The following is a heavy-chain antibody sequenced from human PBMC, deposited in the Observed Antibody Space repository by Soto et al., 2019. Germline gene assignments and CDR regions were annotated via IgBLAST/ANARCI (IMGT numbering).Heavy chain of an antibody. Sequence: SETLSLTCSVSGGSISSNSYSWGWIRQPPGKGLEWIGTLYSNRDTYYNPSLKSRVTISVDTSKNQFSLKLSSVTAADTAVYYCVRLIGNSWLDFWGQGILVTSPQ. CDR1: GGSISSNSYS. CDR3: VRLIGNSWLDF. V-gene: IGHV4-39*01. CDR2: LYSNRDT. J-gene: IGHJ5*01. D-gene: IGHD1-26*01.